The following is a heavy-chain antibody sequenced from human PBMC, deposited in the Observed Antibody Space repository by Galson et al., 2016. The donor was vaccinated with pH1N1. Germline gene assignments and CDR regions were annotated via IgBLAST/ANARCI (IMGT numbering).Heavy chain of an antibody. Sequence: SLRLSCAASGFTFTSYALHWVRQAPGKGLEWVAVILYDGTNEYYADSVKGRFTISRDKTQSTVYLQMNSLRAEDTAVYYCARDHFGWAFDVWGQGTMVTVSP. CDR3: ARDHFGWAFDV. CDR1: GFTFTSYA. V-gene: IGHV3-30*04. J-gene: IGHJ3*01. D-gene: IGHD3-10*01. CDR2: ILYDGTNE.